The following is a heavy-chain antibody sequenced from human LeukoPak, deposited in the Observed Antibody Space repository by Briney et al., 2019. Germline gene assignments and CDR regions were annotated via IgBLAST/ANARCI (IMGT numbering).Heavy chain of an antibody. V-gene: IGHV1-2*02. CDR1: GYTFTSYG. Sequence: ASVKVSCKASGYTFTSYGINWVRQAPGQGLEWMGWINPNSGGTNYAQKFQGRVTMTRDTSISTAYMELSRLRSDDTAVYYCARSIAAAGTNDYWGQGTLVTVSS. CDR2: INPNSGGT. D-gene: IGHD6-13*01. CDR3: ARSIAAAGTNDY. J-gene: IGHJ4*02.